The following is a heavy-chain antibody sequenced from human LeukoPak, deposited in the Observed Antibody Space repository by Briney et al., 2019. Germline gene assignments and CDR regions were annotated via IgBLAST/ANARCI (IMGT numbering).Heavy chain of an antibody. Sequence: PSETLSLTCTVSGGSISSYYWSWIRQPPGKGLEWVSSISSSSSHIYYADSVKGRFTISRDNAKNSLYLHMNTLRAEDTALYYCARVDPDSEADYSYFMDVWGKGTTVTVSS. D-gene: IGHD1-14*01. CDR2: ISSSSSHI. J-gene: IGHJ6*03. CDR3: ARVDPDSEADYSYFMDV. V-gene: IGHV3-21*01. CDR1: GGSISSYY.